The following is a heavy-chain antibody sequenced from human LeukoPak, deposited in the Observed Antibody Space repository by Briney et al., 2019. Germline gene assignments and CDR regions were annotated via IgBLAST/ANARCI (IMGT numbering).Heavy chain of an antibody. D-gene: IGHD6-19*01. J-gene: IGHJ4*02. Sequence: ASVKVSCKASGYTFTSYYMHWVRQAPGQGLEWMGIINPSGGSTSYAQKFQSRVTMTRDTSTSTVYMELSSLRSEDTAVYYCARSPGGAGPLDYWGQGTLVTVSS. CDR1: GYTFTSYY. CDR3: ARSPGGAGPLDY. V-gene: IGHV1-46*01. CDR2: INPSGGST.